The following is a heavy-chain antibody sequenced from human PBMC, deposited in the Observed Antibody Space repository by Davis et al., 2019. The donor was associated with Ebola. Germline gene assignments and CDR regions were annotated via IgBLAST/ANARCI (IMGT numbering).Heavy chain of an antibody. CDR1: GFIFSTYV. Sequence: GESLKISCSASGFIFSTYVMSWVRQAPGKGLEWVSTYGTSADTYYADSVKGRFTISRDNSKNTLYPQMNGLRVEDTAIYYCAKDNRNIWSEVWGQGTMVTVSS. D-gene: IGHD2/OR15-2a*01. CDR2: GTSADT. J-gene: IGHJ3*01. V-gene: IGHV3-23*01. CDR3: AKDNRNIWSEV.